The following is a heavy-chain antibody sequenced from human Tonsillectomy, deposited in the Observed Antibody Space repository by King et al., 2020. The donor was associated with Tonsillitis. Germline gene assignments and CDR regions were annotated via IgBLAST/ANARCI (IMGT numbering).Heavy chain of an antibody. CDR2: INPSGGST. D-gene: IGHD3-22*01. V-gene: IGHV1-46*01. Sequence: QSQLVQSGAEVKKPGASVKVSCKASGYTFTSYYMHWVRQAPGQGLEWMGIINPSGGSTSYAQTFQGSVTMTRDTSTSTVYMQLSSLRSEDTAVHYCAREGEEYYESVGYAGYGYRSQGVLVTVAS. CDR1: GYTFTSYY. CDR3: AREGEEYYESVGYAGYGY. J-gene: IGHJ4*02.